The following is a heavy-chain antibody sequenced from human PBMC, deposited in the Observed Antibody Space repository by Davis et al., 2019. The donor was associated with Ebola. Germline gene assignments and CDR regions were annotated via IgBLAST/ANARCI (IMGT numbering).Heavy chain of an antibody. V-gene: IGHV3-53*01. J-gene: IGHJ6*02. CDR1: GFTVSSNY. CDR3: ARQLPYYSYGMDV. Sequence: GGSLRLSCAASGFTVSSNYMSWVRQAPGKGLEWVSVIYNGGSTYYADSVKGRFTISRDNSKNTLYLQMNSLRAEDTAVYFCARQLPYYSYGMDVWGQGTTVTVSS. D-gene: IGHD2-2*01. CDR2: IYNGGST.